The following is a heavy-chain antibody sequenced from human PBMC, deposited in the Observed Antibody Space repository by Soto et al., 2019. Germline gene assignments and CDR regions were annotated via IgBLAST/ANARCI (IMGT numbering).Heavy chain of an antibody. V-gene: IGHV3-23*01. CDR3: AKDYGEIAVAGTPFFDY. J-gene: IGHJ4*02. D-gene: IGHD6-19*01. CDR2: ISASGGST. CDR1: GFTFSSYA. Sequence: GGSLRLSCAVSGFTFSSYAMSWVRQAPGKGLEWVSGISASGGSTWYADSVKCRFTISRDNSKNTVYLQMNSLRVEDTAEYYCAKDYGEIAVAGTPFFDYWGQGTVVTVSS.